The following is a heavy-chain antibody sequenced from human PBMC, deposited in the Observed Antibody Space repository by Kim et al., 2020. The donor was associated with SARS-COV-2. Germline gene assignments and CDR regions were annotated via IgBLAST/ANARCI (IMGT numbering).Heavy chain of an antibody. V-gene: IGHV1-69*02. J-gene: IGHJ6*02. CDR1: GGTFSSYT. D-gene: IGHD2-15*01. CDR3: ALVSLGYCSGGSCSTIYYYYYGMDV. Sequence: SVKVSCKASGGTFSSYTISWVRQAPGQGLEWMGRIIPILGIANYAQKFQGRVTITADKSTSTAYMELSSLRSEDTAVYYCALVSLGYCSGGSCSTIYYYYYGMDVWGQGTTVTVSS. CDR2: IIPILGIA.